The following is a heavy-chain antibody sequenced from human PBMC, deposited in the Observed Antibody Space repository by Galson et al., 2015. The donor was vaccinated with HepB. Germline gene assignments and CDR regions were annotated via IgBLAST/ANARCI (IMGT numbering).Heavy chain of an antibody. Sequence: SVKVSCKASGYTFTSYGISWVRQAPGQGLEWMGWISAYNGNTNYAQKLQGRVTMTTDTSTSTAYMELRSLRSDDTAVYYCARVRTDITIFGVAPKYYFDYWGQGTLVTVSS. CDR3: ARVRTDITIFGVAPKYYFDY. V-gene: IGHV1-18*01. CDR2: ISAYNGNT. CDR1: GYTFTSYG. D-gene: IGHD3-3*01. J-gene: IGHJ4*02.